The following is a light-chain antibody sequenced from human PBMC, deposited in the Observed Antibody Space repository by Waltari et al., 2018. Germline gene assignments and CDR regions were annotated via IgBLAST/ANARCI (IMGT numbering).Light chain of an antibody. CDR2: RNN. CDR1: SSNIGSNT. Sequence: QSVLTQPPSASGTPGQRVTISCSGSSSNIGSNTVNWYQQLPGTAPKLLIYRNNRRPSGGPDRFSGSKSGTSASLAISGLQSEDEADYYCAAWDDSLNGVVFGGGTKLTVL. V-gene: IGLV1-44*01. J-gene: IGLJ2*01. CDR3: AAWDDSLNGVV.